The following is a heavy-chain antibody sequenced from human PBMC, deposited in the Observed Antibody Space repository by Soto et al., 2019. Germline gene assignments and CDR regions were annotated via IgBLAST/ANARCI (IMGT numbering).Heavy chain of an antibody. J-gene: IGHJ4*02. CDR2: VSHIGAT. D-gene: IGHD1-26*01. CDR1: GDSMHSYY. V-gene: IGHV4-59*12. Sequence: QVHLQESGPGLVKPSETLSLTCTVSGDSMHSYYWTWIRQPPGKGLEWIGYVSHIGATNYNPSLESRITISVDTSKNQFSLKLKSVTAADTAIYYCARVDLGYYDPSYPDYWGQGTLVTVSS. CDR3: ARVDLGYYDPSYPDY.